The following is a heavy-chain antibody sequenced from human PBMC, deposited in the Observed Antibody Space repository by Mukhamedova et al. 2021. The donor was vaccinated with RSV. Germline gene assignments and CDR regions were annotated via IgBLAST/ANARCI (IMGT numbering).Heavy chain of an antibody. V-gene: IGHV3-23*01. J-gene: IGHJ4*02. Sequence: SGIIASGTETYYADSVKGRFTTSRDNSKNTVYLQMESLRAEDTALYYCTKSGYKSGPYWGQGTVVTVSS. CDR2: IIASGTET. CDR3: TKSGYKSGPY. D-gene: IGHD3-3*01.